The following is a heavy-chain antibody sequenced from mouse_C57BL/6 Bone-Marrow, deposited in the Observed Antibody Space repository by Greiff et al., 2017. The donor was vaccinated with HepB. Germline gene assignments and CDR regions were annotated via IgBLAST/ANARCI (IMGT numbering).Heavy chain of an antibody. CDR2: IYPSDSYT. CDR3: ARDYGSCPWFSY. J-gene: IGHJ3*01. D-gene: IGHD1-1*01. V-gene: IGHV1-50*01. CDR1: GYTFTSYW. Sequence: QVHVKQPGAELVKPGASVKLSCKASGYTFTSYWMQWVKQRPGPGLEWIGEIYPSDSYTNYNQKFKGKATLTVDTSSRTAYMQLSSLASEDSAVYYCARDYGSCPWFSYWGQGTLVTVSA.